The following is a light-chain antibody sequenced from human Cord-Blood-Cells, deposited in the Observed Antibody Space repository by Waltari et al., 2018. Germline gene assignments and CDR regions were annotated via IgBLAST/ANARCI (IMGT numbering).Light chain of an antibody. J-gene: IGKJ1*01. Sequence: DIQMHQSPSTLSASVGDSVTITCRASQSISSWLAWYQQKPGKAPKLLIYKASSLESGVPSRFSGSGSGTEFTLTISSLQPDDFATYYCQQYNSYSLTFGQGTKVEIK. V-gene: IGKV1-5*03. CDR3: QQYNSYSLT. CDR1: QSISSW. CDR2: KAS.